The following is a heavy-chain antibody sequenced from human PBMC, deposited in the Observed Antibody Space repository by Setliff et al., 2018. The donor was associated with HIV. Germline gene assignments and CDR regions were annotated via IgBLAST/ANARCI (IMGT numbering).Heavy chain of an antibody. CDR3: ARLGPGPMFRTNFDY. Sequence: GESLKISCKGSGYSFTNYWIGWVRQMPGKGLEWMGIINPGDSETRYNPPFQGQATNSADKSITTAYLQWSGLKASDTAIYYCARLGPGPMFRTNFDYWGQGTQVTVSS. V-gene: IGHV5-51*01. CDR1: GYSFTNYW. J-gene: IGHJ4*02. CDR2: INPGDSET. D-gene: IGHD3-10*01.